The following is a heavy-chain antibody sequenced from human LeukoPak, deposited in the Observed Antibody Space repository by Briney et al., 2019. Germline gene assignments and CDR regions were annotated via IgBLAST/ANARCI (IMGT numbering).Heavy chain of an antibody. D-gene: IGHD1-26*01. CDR2: IGGSGGDT. V-gene: IGHV3-23*01. Sequence: GGSLRLSCAGAGFTFNNYGMSWVRQAPGKGLEWVSGIGGSGGDTYYADSVRGRFTISRDNSKKTLNLLMNSLRADDTAIYYCARGMGVRPRRYLDSWGQGTLVTVSS. J-gene: IGHJ4*02. CDR1: GFTFNNYG. CDR3: ARGMGVRPRRYLDS.